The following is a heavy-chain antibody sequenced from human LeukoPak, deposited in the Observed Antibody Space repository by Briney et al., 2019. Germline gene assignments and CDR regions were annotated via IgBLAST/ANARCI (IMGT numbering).Heavy chain of an antibody. J-gene: IGHJ4*02. CDR1: GYSLINHW. CDR2: IYPGNADA. V-gene: IGHV5-51*01. D-gene: IGHD3-22*01. Sequence: GESLKISGKASGYSLINHWIGWVRQMPGKGLDWMGIIYPGNADATYSPSFQGQVTISADKSTTTVYLQWSSLKASDTAMYYCARHGSYDNSGYSFDYWGQGTLVTVSS. CDR3: ARHGSYDNSGYSFDY.